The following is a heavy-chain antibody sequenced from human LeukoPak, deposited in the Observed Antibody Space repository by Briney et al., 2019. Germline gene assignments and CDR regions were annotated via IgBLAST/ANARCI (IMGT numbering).Heavy chain of an antibody. Sequence: GGSLRLSCAASGFTFSSYEMNWVRQAPGKGLEWVSYISSSGSTIYYADSVKGRFTISRDNAKNSLYLQMNSLRAEDTAVYYCARARVIAAAGTGWFDPWGQGTLVTVSS. V-gene: IGHV3-48*03. CDR1: GFTFSSYE. D-gene: IGHD6-13*01. CDR3: ARARVIAAAGTGWFDP. CDR2: ISSSGSTI. J-gene: IGHJ5*02.